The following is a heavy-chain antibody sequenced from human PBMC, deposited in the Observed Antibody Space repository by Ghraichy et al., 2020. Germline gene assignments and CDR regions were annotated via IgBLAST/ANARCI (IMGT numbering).Heavy chain of an antibody. J-gene: IGHJ6*02. V-gene: IGHV4-34*01. CDR3: ARGIRFGFGMDV. CDR1: GGSFIGYY. Sequence: SETLSLTCAVYGGSFIGYYCCWIRPPQGKGLEWIGEINHIGITNYNPSLKSRVTISLDTSKSQFSLKLSSVTAADTALYYCARGIRFGFGMDVWGQGTTGTVSS. CDR2: INHIGIT. D-gene: IGHD3-3*01.